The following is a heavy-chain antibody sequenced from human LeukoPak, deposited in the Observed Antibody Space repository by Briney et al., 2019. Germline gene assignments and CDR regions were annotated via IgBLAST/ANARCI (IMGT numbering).Heavy chain of an antibody. J-gene: IGHJ4*02. V-gene: IGHV1-46*01. D-gene: IGHD5-24*01. CDR2: INPSGGST. Sequence: ASVKVSCKASGYTFTSYYMHWVRQAPGQGLEWMGIINPSGGSTSYAQKFQGRVTITTDESTSTAYMELSSLRSEDTAVYYCARDPRDGYNPRYWGQGTLVTVSS. CDR1: GYTFTSYY. CDR3: ARDPRDGYNPRY.